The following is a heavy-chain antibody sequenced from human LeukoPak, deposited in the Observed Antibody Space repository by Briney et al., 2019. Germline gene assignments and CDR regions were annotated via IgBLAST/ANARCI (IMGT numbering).Heavy chain of an antibody. CDR1: GYTFTGFY. Sequence: AASVKVSCKASGYTFTGFYMHWVRRAPRQGLEYMGWIDPNSSGTNYAQKFQGRVTMTRDTSISTVYMELSSLRSDDTAVYYCAVARPYSSSSPLDYWGQGTLVTVSS. D-gene: IGHD6-6*01. CDR3: AVARPYSSSSPLDY. CDR2: IDPNSSGT. J-gene: IGHJ4*02. V-gene: IGHV1-2*02.